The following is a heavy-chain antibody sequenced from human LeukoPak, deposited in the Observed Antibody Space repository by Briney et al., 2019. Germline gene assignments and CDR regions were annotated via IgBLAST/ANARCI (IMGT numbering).Heavy chain of an antibody. CDR1: GYSFTGYC. D-gene: IGHD7-27*01. CDR3: ARISGEFTLDS. J-gene: IGHJ4*02. V-gene: IGHV1-2*02. Sequence: ASVKVSCKASGYSFTGYCMHWVRQAPGQGLEWMGWIKPNSGATNYAQKFQGRVTMTSDTSISTAYMELTRLDSDDTAVYYCARISGEFTLDSWGQGTLVTVSS. CDR2: IKPNSGAT.